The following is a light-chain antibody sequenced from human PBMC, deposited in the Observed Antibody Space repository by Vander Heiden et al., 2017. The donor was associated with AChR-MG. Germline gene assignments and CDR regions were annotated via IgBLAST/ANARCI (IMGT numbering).Light chain of an antibody. V-gene: IGKV3-15*01. CDR3: QEYNNWPPLYT. Sequence: EIVMTQSPATLSVSPGERVTLSCTASQSVSANFAWYQQKPGQPPRLLIYDASKRATGVPPRFSASGSGTEFTLTISSLQSEDFAIYFCQEYNNWPPLYTFGQGTKL. J-gene: IGKJ2*01. CDR2: DAS. CDR1: QSVSAN.